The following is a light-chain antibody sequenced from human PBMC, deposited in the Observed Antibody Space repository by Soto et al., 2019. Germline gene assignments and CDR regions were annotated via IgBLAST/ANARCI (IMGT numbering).Light chain of an antibody. J-gene: IGKJ1*01. CDR2: AAS. CDR3: QQGYTTPLT. CDR1: QRITNR. V-gene: IGKV1-39*01. Sequence: DIQMTPSPSSLSASIGDRVTITCRASQRITNRLNWYQHRPGKAPRLLIYAASSLESGVPSRFSGSASGTDFTLTISSLQPEDFATYYCQQGYTTPLTFGQGTKVDIK.